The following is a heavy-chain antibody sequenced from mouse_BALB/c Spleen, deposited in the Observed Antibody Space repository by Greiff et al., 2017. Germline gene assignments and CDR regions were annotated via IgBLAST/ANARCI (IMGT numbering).Heavy chain of an antibody. V-gene: IGHV1-7*01. Sequence: VQLQQSGAELAKPGASVKMSCKASGYTFTSYWMHWVKQRPGQGLEWIGYINPSTGYTEYNQKFKSKATLTVDTSSSTAYMRLSSLTSEDSAVYYCTRRDYWGQGTTLTVSS. CDR2: INPSTGYT. CDR3: TRRDY. CDR1: GYTFTSYW. J-gene: IGHJ2*01.